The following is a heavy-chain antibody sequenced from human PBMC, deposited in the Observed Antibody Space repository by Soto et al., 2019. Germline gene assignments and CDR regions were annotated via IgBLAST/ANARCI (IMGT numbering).Heavy chain of an antibody. CDR3: AREGAGIRPPY. J-gene: IGHJ4*02. CDR1: GFTFSSYA. Sequence: PGGPLRLSCAASGFTFSSYARHWVRQAPGKGLEWVAVISYDGSNKYYADSVKGRFTISRDNSKNTLYLQMNSLRAEDTAVYYCAREGAGIRPPYWGQGTLVTVSS. V-gene: IGHV3-30-3*01. D-gene: IGHD6-13*01. CDR2: ISYDGSNK.